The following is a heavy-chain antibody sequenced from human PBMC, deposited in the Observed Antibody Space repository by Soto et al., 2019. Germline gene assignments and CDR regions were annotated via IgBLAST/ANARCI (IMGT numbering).Heavy chain of an antibody. CDR2: IYYSGST. V-gene: IGHV4-31*03. J-gene: IGHJ6*02. CDR3: AREPQWGSAPSYYCYYGMDV. Sequence: KTSETLSLTCTVSGGSISSGGYYWSWIRQHPGKGLEWIGYIYYSGSTYYNPSLKSRVTISVDTSKNQFSLKLSSVTAADTAVYYCAREPQWGSAPSYYCYYGMDVRGQGTTVTVSS. CDR1: GGSISSGGYY. D-gene: IGHD6-19*01.